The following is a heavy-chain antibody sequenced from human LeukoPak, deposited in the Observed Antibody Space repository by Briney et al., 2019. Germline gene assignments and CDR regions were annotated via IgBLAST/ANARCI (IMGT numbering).Heavy chain of an antibody. Sequence: PSETLSLTCTVSGGSISSGGYYWSWIRQPPGKGLEWIGYIYHSGSTYYNPSLKSRVTISVDRSKNQFSLKLSSVTAADTAVYYCARGGGASHYDILTGHKRYYYMDVWGKGTTVTVSS. CDR1: GGSISSGGYY. CDR2: IYHSGST. J-gene: IGHJ6*03. V-gene: IGHV4-30-2*01. CDR3: ARGGGASHYDILTGHKRYYYMDV. D-gene: IGHD3-9*01.